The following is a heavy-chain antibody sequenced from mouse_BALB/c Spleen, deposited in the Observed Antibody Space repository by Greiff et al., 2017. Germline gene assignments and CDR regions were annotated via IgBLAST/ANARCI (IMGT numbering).Heavy chain of an antibody. CDR3: ARSGGNYGGYYAMDY. CDR2: IHPSDSDT. J-gene: IGHJ4*01. CDR1: GYSFTSYW. D-gene: IGHD2-1*01. Sequence: QVQLQQPGAELVRPGASVKLSCKASGYSFTSYWMNWVKQRPGQGLEWIGMIHPSDSDTRLNQKFKDKATLTVDKSSSTAYMQLSSPTSEDSAVYYCARSGGNYGGYYAMDYWGQGTSVTVSS. V-gene: IGHV1-74*01.